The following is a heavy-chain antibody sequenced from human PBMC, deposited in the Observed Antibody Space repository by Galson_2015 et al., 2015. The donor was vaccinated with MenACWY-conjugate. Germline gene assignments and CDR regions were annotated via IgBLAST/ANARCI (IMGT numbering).Heavy chain of an antibody. D-gene: IGHD5-24*01. V-gene: IGHV3-64D*06. CDR2: ISDDGDNT. J-gene: IGHJ4*02. Sequence: SLRLSCAGAGFPFSRYAMHWVRQAPGKGLEYVAAISDDGDNTHLADSVVGRFSISRDNSKNILFLQMSTLRPADTAVYYCVKDGETATLLSYFDYWGQGSLVTVSP. CDR1: GFPFSRYA. CDR3: VKDGETATLLSYFDY.